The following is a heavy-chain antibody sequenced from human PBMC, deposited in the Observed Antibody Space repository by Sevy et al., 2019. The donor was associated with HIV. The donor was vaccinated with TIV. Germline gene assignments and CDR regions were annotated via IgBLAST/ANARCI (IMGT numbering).Heavy chain of an antibody. D-gene: IGHD2-8*02. Sequence: GGYLRLSCTASGFTFSNHAMHWVRQGPGKGPEWVAFIRNDGSHEYYADSVKGRFTISRDNSKNTLYLLMNSLRPEDTAVYYCARDRKVLLVVYAIPFDAFDIWGQGTMVTVSS. CDR3: ARDRKVLLVVYAIPFDAFDI. J-gene: IGHJ3*02. CDR1: GFTFSNHA. CDR2: IRNDGSHE. V-gene: IGHV3-30*02.